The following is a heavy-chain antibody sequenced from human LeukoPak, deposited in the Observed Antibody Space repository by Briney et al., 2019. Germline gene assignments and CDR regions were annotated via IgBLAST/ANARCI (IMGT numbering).Heavy chain of an antibody. V-gene: IGHV4-39*01. J-gene: IGHJ4*02. CDR1: GGSVSSSSYY. CDR2: IYYSGST. CDR3: ASGGSYICDF. Sequence: SETLSLTCSVSGGSVSSSSYYWGWVRQSPGKGLEWIGSIYYSGSTYYTSSLKSRVTISVDKSKNQYSLKLSSVTASDTAVYYCASGGSYICDFWGQGTLITVSS. D-gene: IGHD1-26*01.